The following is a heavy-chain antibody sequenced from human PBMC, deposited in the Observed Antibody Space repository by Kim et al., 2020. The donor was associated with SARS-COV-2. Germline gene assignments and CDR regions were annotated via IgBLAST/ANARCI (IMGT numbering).Heavy chain of an antibody. Sequence: SETLSLTCTVSGGSISSYYWSWIRQPPGKGLEWIGYIYYSGSTNYNPSLKSRVTISVDTSKNQFSLKLSSVTAADTAVYYCARDSRDPGFDYWGQGTLVTVSS. V-gene: IGHV4-59*01. CDR1: GGSISSYY. CDR2: IYYSGST. J-gene: IGHJ4*02. CDR3: ARDSRDPGFDY.